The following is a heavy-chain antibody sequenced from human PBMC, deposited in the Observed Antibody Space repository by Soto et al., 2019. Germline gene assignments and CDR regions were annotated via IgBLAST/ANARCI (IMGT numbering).Heavy chain of an antibody. V-gene: IGHV1-18*01. CDR2: ISAHNGNT. CDR3: ARGRYGDY. J-gene: IGHJ4*02. CDR1: GYTFTSYG. Sequence: QVHLVQSGAEVKKPGASVKVSCKGSGYTFTSYGITWVRQAPGQGLEWMGWISAHNGNTDYAQRLQGSVTVTRDTYTSTAYMELRGLYSDATAVYYCARGRYGDYWGQGALVTVSS. D-gene: IGHD1-1*01.